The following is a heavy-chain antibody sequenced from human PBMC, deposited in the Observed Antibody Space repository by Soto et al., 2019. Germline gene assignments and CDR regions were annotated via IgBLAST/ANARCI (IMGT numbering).Heavy chain of an antibody. D-gene: IGHD2-2*01. CDR2: IIPILGIA. CDR1: GGTFSSYT. CDR3: ARESGKYCRSTSCYHYYYDYMDG. V-gene: IGHV1-69*08. J-gene: IGHJ6*03. Sequence: QVQLVQSGAEVKKPGSSVKVSCKASGGTFSSYTISWVRQAPGQGLEWMGRIIPILGIANYAQKFQGRVTIAAEKSTSTAYMELSSLTSEDTAVYYCARESGKYCRSTSCYHYYYDYMDGWGKGSTVTVSS.